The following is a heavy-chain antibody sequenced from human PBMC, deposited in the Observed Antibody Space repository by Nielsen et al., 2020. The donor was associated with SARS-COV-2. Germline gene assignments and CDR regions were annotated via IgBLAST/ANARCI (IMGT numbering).Heavy chain of an antibody. CDR2: INEDGGDK. V-gene: IGHV3-7*01. CDR1: GFMFSNYW. Sequence: GESLKISCEVSGFMFSNYWMTWVRQAPGKGLEWVANINEDGGDKYYVDSVTGRFTVSRDNTKNSLYLQMGSLRAEDTAVYYCARCRRPYYLFSGDYYWYFDLWGRGTLVTVSS. J-gene: IGHJ2*01. CDR3: ARCRRPYYLFSGDYYWYFDL. D-gene: IGHD4-17*01.